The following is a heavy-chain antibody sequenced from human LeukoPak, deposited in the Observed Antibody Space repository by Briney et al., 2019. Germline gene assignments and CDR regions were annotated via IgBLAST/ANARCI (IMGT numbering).Heavy chain of an antibody. CDR2: INHSGST. CDR3: GRSGEMATILSWFDP. CDR1: GGSISGFY. Sequence: SETLSLTCTVSGGSISGFYWSWIRQPPGKGLEWIGEINHSGSTNYNPSLKSRVTISVDTSKNQFSLKLSSVTAADTAVYYCGRSGEMATILSWFDPWGQGTLVTVSS. V-gene: IGHV4-34*01. J-gene: IGHJ5*02. D-gene: IGHD5-24*01.